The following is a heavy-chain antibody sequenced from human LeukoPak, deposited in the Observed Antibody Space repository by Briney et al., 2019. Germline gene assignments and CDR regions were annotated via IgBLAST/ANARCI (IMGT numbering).Heavy chain of an antibody. CDR1: GYTFTCYY. CDR3: ARNFAPVVPWFDP. Sequence: ASVKVSCKASGYTFTCYYMHWVRQAPGQGLEWMGWINPNSGGTNYAQKFQGRVTMTRDTSISTAYMELSRLRSDDTAVYYCARNFAPVVPWFDPRGQGTLVTVSS. J-gene: IGHJ5*02. V-gene: IGHV1-2*02. CDR2: INPNSGGT. D-gene: IGHD4-23*01.